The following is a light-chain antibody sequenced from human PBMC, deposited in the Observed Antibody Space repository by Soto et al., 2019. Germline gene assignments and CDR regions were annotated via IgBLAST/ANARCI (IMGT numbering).Light chain of an antibody. CDR2: KAS. V-gene: IGKV1-5*03. CDR1: QSISSW. J-gene: IGKJ1*01. CDR3: QQYNSYSRT. Sequence: DIQMTQSPSTLSASVGDRVTITCRASQSISSWLAWYQQKPGKAPKLLISKASSLESGVPSRFSGSGSGKEFTLTISSLQPDDFATYYCQQYNSYSRTFGQGTKVEIK.